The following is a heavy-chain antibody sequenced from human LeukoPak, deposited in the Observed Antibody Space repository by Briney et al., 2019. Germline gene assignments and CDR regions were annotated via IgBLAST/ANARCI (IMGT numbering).Heavy chain of an antibody. J-gene: IGHJ6*03. Sequence: SQTLSLTCTVSGGSISSGGYYWSWIRQHPGKGLEWIGYIYHSGSTYYNPSLKSRVTISVDTSKNQFSLKLSSVTAADTAVYYCARDYSRRDGYNHYYYMDVWGKGTTVTVSS. CDR3: ARDYSRRDGYNHYYYMDV. V-gene: IGHV4-31*03. CDR2: IYHSGST. D-gene: IGHD5-24*01. CDR1: GGSISSGGYY.